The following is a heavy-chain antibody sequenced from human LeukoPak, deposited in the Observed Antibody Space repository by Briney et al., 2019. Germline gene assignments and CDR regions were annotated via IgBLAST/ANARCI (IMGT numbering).Heavy chain of an antibody. V-gene: IGHV3-23*01. J-gene: IGHJ4*02. CDR3: AKHGFSSGWPQVPSDH. CDR2: ISGSGDHT. CDR1: RFTFSSYA. Sequence: GGSLRLSCTASRFTFSSYALSWVRQAPGKGLEWVSAISGSGDHTYCADSVKGRFTISRDNSKNTLYLQMISLRAEDTAVYYCAKHGFSSGWPQVPSDHWGQGTLVTVSS. D-gene: IGHD6-19*01.